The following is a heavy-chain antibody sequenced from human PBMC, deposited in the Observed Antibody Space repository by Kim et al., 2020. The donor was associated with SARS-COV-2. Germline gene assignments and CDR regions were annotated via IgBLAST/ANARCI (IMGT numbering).Heavy chain of an antibody. D-gene: IGHD3-10*01. CDR3: ARDRGGLKHYMDV. V-gene: IGHV4-59*01. J-gene: IGHJ6*03. Sequence: SETLSLTCSVSGGSISRDYWSWIRQPPWKGLEWIGYIHYSGSTTYNPSLESRVAISIDTSKNQFSLNLRSVTAADTALYYCARDRGGLKHYMDVWGKGT. CDR1: GGSISRDY. CDR2: IHYSGST.